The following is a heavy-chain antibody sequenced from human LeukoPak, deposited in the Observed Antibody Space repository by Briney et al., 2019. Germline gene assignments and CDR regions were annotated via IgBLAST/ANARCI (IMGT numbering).Heavy chain of an antibody. CDR3: ARDDYGAFDAFDV. Sequence: SSETLSLTCTVSGGSISSHYWSWIRQPPGKGLEWIGYIYNSGSTNYNPSLKSRVTISLDTSKNQFSLHLTSVTAADTAVYFCARDDYGAFDAFDVWGQGTVVTVSS. J-gene: IGHJ3*01. CDR2: IYNSGST. V-gene: IGHV4-59*08. D-gene: IGHD3-16*01. CDR1: GGSISSHY.